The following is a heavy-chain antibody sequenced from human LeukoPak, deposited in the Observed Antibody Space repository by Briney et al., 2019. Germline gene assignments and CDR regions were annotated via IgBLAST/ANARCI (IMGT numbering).Heavy chain of an antibody. CDR2: IYSGGST. CDR3: AKPAVEMATIGGIDY. V-gene: IGHV3-53*01. D-gene: IGHD5-24*01. CDR1: GFTVSSNY. J-gene: IGHJ4*02. Sequence: GGSLRLSCAASGFTVSSNYMSWVRQAPGKGLEWVSVIYSGGSTYYADSVKGRFTISRDNSKNTLYLQMNSLRAEDTAVYYCAKPAVEMATIGGIDYWGQGTLVTVSS.